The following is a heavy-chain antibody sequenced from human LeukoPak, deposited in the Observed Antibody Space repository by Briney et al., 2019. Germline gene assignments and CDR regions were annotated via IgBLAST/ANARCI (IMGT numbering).Heavy chain of an antibody. CDR2: INPRGDRT. V-gene: IGHV1-46*01. CDR1: GNGFTNYY. Sequence: ASVKVSCTASGNGFTNYYVHWVRQAPGQGLEWMGIINPRGDRTWSAQKVQGRVILTRDTSTSTVYMELSNLKSEDTAMYYSWWFDPWGQGTLVTVSS. J-gene: IGHJ5*02. CDR3: WWFDP.